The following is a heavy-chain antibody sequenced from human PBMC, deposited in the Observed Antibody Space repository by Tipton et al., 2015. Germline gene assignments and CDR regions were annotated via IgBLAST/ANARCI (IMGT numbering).Heavy chain of an antibody. D-gene: IGHD2-21*02. J-gene: IGHJ4*02. CDR3: ASPSLPHDRGDYYFQS. V-gene: IGHV4-38-2*01. CDR1: GYSISSGYY. Sequence: TLSLTCDVSGYSISSGYYWGWIRQPPGKGLEWIGYISFSDTTHYNPSLKSRITISIDRFKNQFSLKLSSVTAADTAVYYCASPSLPHDRGDYYFQSWGQGSLVTVSS. CDR2: ISFSDTT.